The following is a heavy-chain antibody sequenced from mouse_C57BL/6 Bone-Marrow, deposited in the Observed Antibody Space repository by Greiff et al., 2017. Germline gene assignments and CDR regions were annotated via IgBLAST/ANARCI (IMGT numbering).Heavy chain of an antibody. CDR2: INPYNGGT. Sequence: DVQLQESGPVLVKPGASVKMSCKASGYTFTDYYMNWVKQSHGKSLEWIGVINPYNGGTSYNQKFKGKATLTVDKSSSTAYMELNSLTSEDSAVYYCARYDYEFYAMDYWGQGTSVTVSS. D-gene: IGHD2-4*01. CDR3: ARYDYEFYAMDY. V-gene: IGHV1-19*01. CDR1: GYTFTDYY. J-gene: IGHJ4*01.